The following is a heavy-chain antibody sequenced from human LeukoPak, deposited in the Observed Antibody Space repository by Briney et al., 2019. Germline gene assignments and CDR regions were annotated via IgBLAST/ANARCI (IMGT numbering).Heavy chain of an antibody. CDR1: GFTFSNYA. Sequence: PGGSLRLSCAASGFTFSNYAMSWVRQAPGKGLEWVSAISGSGGSTYYADSVKGRFTISRDNSKNTLYLQMNSLRAEDTAVYYCANGRYYYGSGRYDYWGQGTLVTVSS. CDR2: ISGSGGST. CDR3: ANGRYYYGSGRYDY. V-gene: IGHV3-23*01. D-gene: IGHD3-10*01. J-gene: IGHJ4*02.